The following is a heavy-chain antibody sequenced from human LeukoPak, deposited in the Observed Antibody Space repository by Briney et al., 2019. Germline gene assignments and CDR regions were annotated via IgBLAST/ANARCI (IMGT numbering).Heavy chain of an antibody. CDR1: GFTFSSYR. Sequence: PGGSLRLSCAASGFTFSSYRMNWVRQAPGKGLEWVSSISSSSPYIYYADSLKGRFTISRDNAKNSLYLQMNSLRAEDTAVYYCARFPNSGEGYCSSTSCYIFDYWGQGTLVTVSS. V-gene: IGHV3-21*01. CDR2: ISSSSPYI. J-gene: IGHJ4*02. D-gene: IGHD2-2*02. CDR3: ARFPNSGEGYCSSTSCYIFDY.